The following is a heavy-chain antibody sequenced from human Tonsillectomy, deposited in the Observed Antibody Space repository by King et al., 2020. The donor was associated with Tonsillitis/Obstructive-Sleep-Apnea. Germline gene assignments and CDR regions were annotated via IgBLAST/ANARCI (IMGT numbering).Heavy chain of an antibody. Sequence: VQLVESGGGLVQPGGSLRLSCAASGFTFSSYSMNWVRQAPGKGLEWVSYISSSSSTIYYADTVKGRFTISRDNAKNSLYLQMNRLRDADTAVYYCARETLRGFDPWGQGTLVTVSS. J-gene: IGHJ5*02. V-gene: IGHV3-48*02. CDR1: GFTFSSYS. CDR3: ARETLRGFDP. CDR2: ISSSSSTI. D-gene: IGHD5-12*01.